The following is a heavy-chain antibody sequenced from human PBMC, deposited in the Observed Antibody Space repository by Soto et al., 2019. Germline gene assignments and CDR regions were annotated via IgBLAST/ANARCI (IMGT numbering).Heavy chain of an antibody. D-gene: IGHD2-8*01. CDR3: ARRGYCNNGVCSAWYYYYGMDV. Sequence: QVQLVQSGAEVKKPGSSVKVSCKASGGTFSSYAISWVRQAPGQGLEWMGGIIPIFGTANYAQKFQGRVTITADESTSTAYMELSSLRSEDTAVYYCARRGYCNNGVCSAWYYYYGMDVWGQGTTVTVSS. V-gene: IGHV1-69*01. J-gene: IGHJ6*02. CDR2: IIPIFGTA. CDR1: GGTFSSYA.